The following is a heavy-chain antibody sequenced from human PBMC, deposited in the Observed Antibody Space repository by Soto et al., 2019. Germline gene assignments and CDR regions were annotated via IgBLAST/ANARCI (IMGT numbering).Heavy chain of an antibody. J-gene: IGHJ4*02. CDR2: IYYSGSA. CDR1: GGSISSGDYY. V-gene: IGHV4-30-4*01. Sequence: QVQLQESGPGLVKPSQPLSLSCTVSGGSISSGDYYWSWIRQPPGKGLEWIGYIYYSGSASYNPSLKSRVTISVDTSNNQVSLMLSSVTAADTAVYYCARAGGEGPFDFWGQGPLVTVSS. CDR3: ARAGGEGPFDF. D-gene: IGHD3-16*01.